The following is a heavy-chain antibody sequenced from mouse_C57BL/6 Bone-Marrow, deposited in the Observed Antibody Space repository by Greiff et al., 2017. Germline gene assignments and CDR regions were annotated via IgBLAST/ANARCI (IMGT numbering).Heavy chain of an antibody. Sequence: VQLQQPGAELVRPGSSVKLSCKASGYTFTSYWMHWVKQRPIQGLEWIGNIDPSDSETHYNQKFKDKATLTVDKSSSTAYMQLSSLTSEDSAVYYCAREGSSGYVDYAMDYWGQGTSVTVSS. D-gene: IGHD3-2*02. CDR2: IDPSDSET. J-gene: IGHJ4*01. V-gene: IGHV1-52*01. CDR1: GYTFTSYW. CDR3: AREGSSGYVDYAMDY.